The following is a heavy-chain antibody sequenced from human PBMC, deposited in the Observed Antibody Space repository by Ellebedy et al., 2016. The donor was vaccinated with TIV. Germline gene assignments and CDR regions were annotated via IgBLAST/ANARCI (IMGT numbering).Heavy chain of an antibody. CDR1: GGSTSSYY. D-gene: IGHD3-10*01. J-gene: IGHJ4*02. CDR2: FYNSVNT. Sequence: MPSETLSLTCTVPGGSTSSYYWSWIRQPPGKGLEWIGYFYNSVNTIYNPSLRSRVSMSVDTSKNQVSLKLRSVTAEDTAVYYCARFFESGSTGDYWGQGTLVTVSS. CDR3: ARFFESGSTGDY. V-gene: IGHV4-59*08.